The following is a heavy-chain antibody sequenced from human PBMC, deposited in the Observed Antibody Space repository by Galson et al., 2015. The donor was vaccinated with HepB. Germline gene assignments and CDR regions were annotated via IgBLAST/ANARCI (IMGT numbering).Heavy chain of an antibody. CDR2: IYYSGST. D-gene: IGHD5-18*01. Sequence: ETLSLTCTVSGGSISSYYWSWIRQPPGKGLEWIGYIYYSGSTNNNPSLKSRVTISVDTSKNQFSLKVSSVTAADTAVYYCARDLDSYGNFDYWGQGTLVTVSS. V-gene: IGHV4-59*01. CDR1: GGSISSYY. J-gene: IGHJ4*02. CDR3: ARDLDSYGNFDY.